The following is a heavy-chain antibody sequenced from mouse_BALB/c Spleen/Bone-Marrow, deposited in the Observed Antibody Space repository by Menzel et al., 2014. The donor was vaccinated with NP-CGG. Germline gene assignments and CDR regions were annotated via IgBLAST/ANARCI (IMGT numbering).Heavy chain of an antibody. CDR3: ARGGNWDDFDV. CDR1: GFTFSSFG. D-gene: IGHD4-1*01. Sequence: EVHLVESGGGLVQPGGSRKLSCAASGFTFSSFGMHWVRQAPEKGLEWVAYISSGSTAICYADTVKGRFTISRDNPKNNLFLQMTSLRSEDTAMYYCARGGNWDDFDVWGAGTTVTVSS. V-gene: IGHV5-17*02. CDR2: ISSGSTAI. J-gene: IGHJ1*01.